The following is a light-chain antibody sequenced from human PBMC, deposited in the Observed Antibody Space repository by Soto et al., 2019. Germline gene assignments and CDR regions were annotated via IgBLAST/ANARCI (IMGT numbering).Light chain of an antibody. J-gene: IGLJ2*01. CDR2: EVR. CDR3: SSYKSSSTLV. Sequence: QSALTQPPSVSGSPGQSVTISCTGTSSDVGSYNRVSWYQQPPGTAPKLMIYEVRNRPSGVPDRFSGSKSGNTASLTISGLQAEYEADYCCSSYKSSSTLVFGGGTKLTV. V-gene: IGLV2-18*02. CDR1: SSDVGSYNR.